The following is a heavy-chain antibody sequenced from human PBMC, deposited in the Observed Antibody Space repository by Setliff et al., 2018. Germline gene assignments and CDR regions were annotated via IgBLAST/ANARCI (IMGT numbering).Heavy chain of an antibody. V-gene: IGHV1-8*02. CDR1: GYTFTSYG. J-gene: IGHJ5*02. CDR2: MNPNSGNT. CDR3: ARAQGFSYYNFWSGYPDPNWFDP. D-gene: IGHD3-3*01. Sequence: ASVKVSCKASGYTFTSYGISWVRQAPGQGLEWMGWMNPNSGNTGYAQKFQGRVTMTRNTSISTAYMELSSLRSEDTAVYYCARAQGFSYYNFWSGYPDPNWFDPWGQGTLVTVSS.